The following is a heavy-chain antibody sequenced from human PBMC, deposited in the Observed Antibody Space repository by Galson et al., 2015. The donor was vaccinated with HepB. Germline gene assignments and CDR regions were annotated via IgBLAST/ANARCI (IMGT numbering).Heavy chain of an antibody. CDR1: GFTFSQYA. CDR3: ARGAPIESSRIVLPSDY. D-gene: IGHD3-10*01. CDR2: LSGSGGST. J-gene: IGHJ4*02. Sequence: SLRLSCAASGFTFSQYAMSWVRQAPGKGLEWVSDLSGSGGSTYYADSVKGRFTISRDNSKNTLYLQMSSLRAEDTAVYYCARGAPIESSRIVLPSDYWGQGTLVTVSS. V-gene: IGHV3-23*01.